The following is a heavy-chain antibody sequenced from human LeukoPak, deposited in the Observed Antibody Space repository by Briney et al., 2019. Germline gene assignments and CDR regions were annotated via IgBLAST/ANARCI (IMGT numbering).Heavy chain of an antibody. D-gene: IGHD3-10*01. J-gene: IGHJ5*02. CDR1: GYSISSGYY. V-gene: IGHV4-38-2*01. Sequence: ASETLSPTCAVSGYSISSGYYWGWIRQPPGKGLEWIGSIYHSGSTYYNPSLKCRVTISVDTSKNQFSLKLSSVTAADTAVYYCARGYYYGSGGRFDPWGQGTLVTVSS. CDR2: IYHSGST. CDR3: ARGYYYGSGGRFDP.